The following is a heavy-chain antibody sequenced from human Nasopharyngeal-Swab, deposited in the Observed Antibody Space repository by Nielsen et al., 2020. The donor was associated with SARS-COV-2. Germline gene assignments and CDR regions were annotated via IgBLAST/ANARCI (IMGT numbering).Heavy chain of an antibody. J-gene: IGHJ4*02. Sequence: SETLSLTCTVSGYSIRSDSYWGWIRQPPGKGLEWIGYMYHSGTTYYNPSLKSRVTISRDTSKNQLSLTLTSMTAADTGVYYCARDVTGYLQCDSWGRGSLVTASS. CDR1: GYSIRSDSY. CDR3: ARDVTGYLQCDS. CDR2: MYHSGTT. D-gene: IGHD3-9*01. V-gene: IGHV4-38-2*02.